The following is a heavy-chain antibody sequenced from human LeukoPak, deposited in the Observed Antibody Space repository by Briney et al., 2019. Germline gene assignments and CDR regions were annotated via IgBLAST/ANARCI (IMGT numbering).Heavy chain of an antibody. CDR3: AVYSSGWYYFDY. D-gene: IGHD6-19*01. CDR1: GYTFTSYD. V-gene: IGHV1-2*02. CDR2: MNPNSGGT. Sequence: ASVKVSCKASGYTFTSYDINWVRQAAGQGLEWMGWMNPNSGGTNYAQKFQGRVTMTRDTSISTAYMELSRLRSDDTAVYYCAVYSSGWYYFDYWGQGTLVTVSS. J-gene: IGHJ4*02.